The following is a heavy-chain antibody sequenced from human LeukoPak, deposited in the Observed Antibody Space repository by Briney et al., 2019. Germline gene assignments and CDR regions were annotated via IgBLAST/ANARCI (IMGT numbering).Heavy chain of an antibody. Sequence: SETLSLTCTVSGGSISSYYWNWIRQPPGKGLEWIGYIHYSGSTNYNASLKSRATISVDTSKHQFSLKLSSVTAADTAVYYCARLRDSSGWYGAFDIWGQGTMVTGSS. CDR1: GGSISSYY. D-gene: IGHD6-19*01. V-gene: IGHV4-59*08. J-gene: IGHJ3*02. CDR3: ARLRDSSGWYGAFDI. CDR2: IHYSGST.